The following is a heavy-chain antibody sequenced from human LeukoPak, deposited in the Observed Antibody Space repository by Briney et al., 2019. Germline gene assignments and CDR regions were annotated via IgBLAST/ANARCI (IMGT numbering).Heavy chain of an antibody. D-gene: IGHD2-2*03. Sequence: SETLSLTCAVSGYSISSGYYWGWFRQPPGKGLEWIGCIYHSGNTYYNPSLKSRVTVSLDTSKKNFSLRLSSVTAADTAVYYCARLWIVATWFDAWGQGALVTVSS. CDR1: GYSISSGYY. CDR3: ARLWIVATWFDA. V-gene: IGHV4-38-2*01. J-gene: IGHJ5*02. CDR2: IYHSGNT.